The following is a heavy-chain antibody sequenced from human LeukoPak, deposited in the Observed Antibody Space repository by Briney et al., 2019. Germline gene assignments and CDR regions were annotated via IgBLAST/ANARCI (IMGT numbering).Heavy chain of an antibody. CDR3: ARDRGARDAFDI. J-gene: IGHJ3*02. CDR1: RGSISSSSHY. D-gene: IGHD1-26*01. V-gene: IGHV4-39*07. CDR2: MYYSGGT. Sequence: PSETLSLTCTVSRGSISSSSHYWGWIRQPPGKGLEWIGSMYYSGGTYRNPSLRGRILMSVDASKNQFSLKLSSVTAADTAVYYCARDRGARDAFDIWGQGTMVTVSS.